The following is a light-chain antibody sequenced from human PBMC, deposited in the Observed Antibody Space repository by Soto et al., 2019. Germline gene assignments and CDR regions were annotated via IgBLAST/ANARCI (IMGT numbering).Light chain of an antibody. CDR3: NSFTSGSTYV. J-gene: IGLJ1*01. Sequence: QSALTQPASVSGSPGQSITISCTGTSSDVGAYKYVSWYQQHPGKAPKLIIYEVSNRPSGVSNRFSGSKSGNTASLTISGLQAEDETDYYCNSFTSGSTYVFGTGTKLTVL. V-gene: IGLV2-14*01. CDR1: SSDVGAYKY. CDR2: EVS.